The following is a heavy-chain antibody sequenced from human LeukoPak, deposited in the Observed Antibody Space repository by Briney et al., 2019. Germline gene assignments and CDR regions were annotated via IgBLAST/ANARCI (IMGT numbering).Heavy chain of an antibody. CDR3: AKGGVTYSPDY. CDR2: ISWNSGSI. CDR1: GFTFDDYA. J-gene: IGHJ4*02. D-gene: IGHD3-10*01. Sequence: GGSLRLSCAASGFTFDDYAMHWVRQAPGKGLEWVSGISWNSGSIGCADSVKGRFTISRDNAKNSLYLQMNSLRAEDTALYYCAKGGVTYSPDYWGQGTLVTVSS. V-gene: IGHV3-9*01.